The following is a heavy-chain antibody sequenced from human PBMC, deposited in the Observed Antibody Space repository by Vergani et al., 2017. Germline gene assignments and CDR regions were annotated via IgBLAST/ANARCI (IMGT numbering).Heavy chain of an antibody. CDR1: GGSFSGYY. V-gene: IGHV4-34*01. J-gene: IGHJ6*02. CDR3: ASPITMVRGAHYGMDV. CDR2: INHSGST. D-gene: IGHD3-10*01. Sequence: QVQLQQWGAGLLKPSETLSLTCAVYGGSFSGYYWSWIRQPPGKGLEWIGEINHSGSTNYNPSLKSRVTISVDTSKNQFSLKLSAVTAADTAVYYCASPITMVRGAHYGMDVWGQGTTVTVSS.